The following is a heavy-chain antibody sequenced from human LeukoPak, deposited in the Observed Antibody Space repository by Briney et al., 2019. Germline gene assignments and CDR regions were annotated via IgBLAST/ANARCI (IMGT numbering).Heavy chain of an antibody. CDR2: IRYDGSNK. Sequence: GGSLRLSCAASGFTFSSYGIHWVRQAPGKGLEWVAFIRYDGSNKYYADSVKGGFTISRDNSKNTLYLQMNSLRAEDTAVYYCAKDRDPIYYYMDVWGKGTTVTVSS. J-gene: IGHJ6*03. D-gene: IGHD3-10*01. CDR1: GFTFSSYG. CDR3: AKDRDPIYYYMDV. V-gene: IGHV3-30*02.